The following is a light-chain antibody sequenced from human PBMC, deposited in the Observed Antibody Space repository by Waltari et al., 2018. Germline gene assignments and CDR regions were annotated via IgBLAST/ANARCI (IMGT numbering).Light chain of an antibody. V-gene: IGLV8-61*01. CDR2: KGN. Sequence: QTLVTKEPSLTVPPGGPVTHPCTLSYGSLCTTSYATWYQQTPGQAPRTLVYKGNSRSSGVPERFSGSILGNKAALTITGAQADDECDYYCSLYMGSGIWVFGGGTKWTVL. J-gene: IGLJ3*02. CDR1: YGSLCTTSY. CDR3: SLYMGSGIWV.